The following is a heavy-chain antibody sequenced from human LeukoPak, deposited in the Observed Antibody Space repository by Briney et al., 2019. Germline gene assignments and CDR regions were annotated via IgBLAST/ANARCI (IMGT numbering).Heavy chain of an antibody. CDR1: GYTFTSYD. V-gene: IGHV1-8*01. J-gene: IGHJ4*02. D-gene: IGHD3-10*01. CDR2: MNPNSGNT. CDR3: ARGEEFGEFFDY. Sequence: ASVKVSCKASGYTFTSYDINWVRQATGRGLEWMGWMNPNSGNTGYAQKFQGRVTMTRNTSISTAYMELSSLRSEDTAVYYCARGEEFGEFFDYWGQGTLVTVSS.